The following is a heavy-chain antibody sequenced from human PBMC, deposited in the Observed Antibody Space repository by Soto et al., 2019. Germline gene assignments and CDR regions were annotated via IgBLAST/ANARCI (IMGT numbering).Heavy chain of an antibody. D-gene: IGHD3-22*01. Sequence: SETLSLTCTVSGGSVNYLYWSWIRQPPGKGLEWIGYIYYTGHTFYNPSLKSRVTISVDTSKNQFSLKLSSVTAADTAVYYCAYYYDSSGYSRSYYYGMDVWGQGTTVTVSS. V-gene: IGHV4-59*02. J-gene: IGHJ6*02. CDR3: AYYYDSSGYSRSYYYGMDV. CDR1: GGSVNYLY. CDR2: IYYTGHT.